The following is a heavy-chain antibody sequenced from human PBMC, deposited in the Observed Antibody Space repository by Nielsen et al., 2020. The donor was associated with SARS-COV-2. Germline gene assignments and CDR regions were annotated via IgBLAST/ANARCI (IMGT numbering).Heavy chain of an antibody. CDR3: ASGPLAVAPDS. V-gene: IGHV3-21*01. CDR2: IIGRGGST. D-gene: IGHD6-19*01. J-gene: IGHJ4*02. Sequence: GESLKISCAASRLTFSTYDMHWARQAPGKGLEWVSVIIGRGGSTYYADSVKGRFTISRDNAKNSLYLQMNSLRPEDTAVYYCASGPLAVAPDSWGQGTLVTVSS. CDR1: RLTFSTYD.